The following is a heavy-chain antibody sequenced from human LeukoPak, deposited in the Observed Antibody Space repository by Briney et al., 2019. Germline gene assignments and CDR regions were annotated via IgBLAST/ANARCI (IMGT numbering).Heavy chain of an antibody. Sequence: PGGSLRLSCAASGFIFSSYTMNWVRQAPGKGLEWVSSISSSSSYIYYADSVKGRFTISRDNAKDSLYLQMNSLRAEDTAVYYCAKDRAQQLVLDFWGQGTLVTVSS. CDR3: AKDRAQQLVLDF. CDR1: GFIFSSYT. D-gene: IGHD6-13*01. V-gene: IGHV3-21*04. J-gene: IGHJ4*02. CDR2: ISSSSSYI.